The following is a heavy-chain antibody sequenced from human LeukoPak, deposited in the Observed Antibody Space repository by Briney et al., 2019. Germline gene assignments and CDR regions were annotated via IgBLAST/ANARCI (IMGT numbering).Heavy chain of an antibody. J-gene: IGHJ3*02. CDR1: GFTFSSYS. V-gene: IGHV3-48*01. CDR2: ISSSSSTI. CDR3: ARVAPYSGSYLDAFDI. Sequence: GGSLRLSCAASGFTFSSYSMNWVRQAPGKGLEWVSYISSSSSTIYYADSVKGRFTISRDNAKNSLYLQMNSLRAEDTAVYYCARVAPYSGSYLDAFDIWGQGTMVTVSS. D-gene: IGHD1-26*01.